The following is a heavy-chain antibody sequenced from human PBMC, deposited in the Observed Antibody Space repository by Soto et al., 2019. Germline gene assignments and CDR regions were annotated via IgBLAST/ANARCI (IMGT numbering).Heavy chain of an antibody. CDR1: GGSITSGGYC. D-gene: IGHD5-18*01. V-gene: IGHV4-31*03. CDR2: ISYGGCT. J-gene: IGHJ4*02. CDR3: SRGILV. Sequence: QVQLQESGPGLVKPSQTLSLTCTVSGGSITSGGYCWSWIRQHPGKGLDWIGCISYGGCTSYNPYLKSRATESVDRSKNRFSLYLPAVTAAATADYYCSRGILVWGQGALITVSS.